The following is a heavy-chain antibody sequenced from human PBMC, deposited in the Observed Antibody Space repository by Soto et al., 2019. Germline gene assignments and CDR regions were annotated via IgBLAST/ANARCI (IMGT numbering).Heavy chain of an antibody. CDR2: ISGSGGST. Sequence: PGGSLRLSCAASGFTFSSYAMIWVRQAPGKGLEWVSAISGSGGSTYYADSVKGRFTISRDNSKNTLYLQMNSLRAEDTAVYYCAKDRSIAVAGTTSVFDPWGQGTLVTVSS. D-gene: IGHD6-19*01. CDR1: GFTFSSYA. V-gene: IGHV3-23*01. CDR3: AKDRSIAVAGTTSVFDP. J-gene: IGHJ5*02.